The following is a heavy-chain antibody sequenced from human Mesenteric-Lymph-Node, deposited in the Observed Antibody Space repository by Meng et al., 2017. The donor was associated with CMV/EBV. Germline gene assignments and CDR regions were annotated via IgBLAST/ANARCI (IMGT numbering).Heavy chain of an antibody. Sequence: GGSLRLSCAASGFTFSSYWMSWVRQAPGKGLEWVANIKQNGSEKYYVDSVKGRFTISQDNAKNSQFLQMNSLRAEDAAVYYCAASWVQLERLLDYWGQGTLVTVSS. CDR3: AASWVQLERLLDY. D-gene: IGHD1-1*01. CDR2: IKQNGSEK. J-gene: IGHJ4*02. V-gene: IGHV3-7*01. CDR1: GFTFSSYW.